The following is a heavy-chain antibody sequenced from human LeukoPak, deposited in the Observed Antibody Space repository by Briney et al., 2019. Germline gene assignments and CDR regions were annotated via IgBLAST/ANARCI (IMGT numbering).Heavy chain of an antibody. V-gene: IGHV5-51*01. D-gene: IGHD1-7*01. CDR3: ERWGPPSITGTTFYYYYGMDV. Sequence: GESPKISCKGSGYSFTSYWIGWVRQMPGKGLEWMGIIYPGDSDTRYSPSFQGQVTISADKSIHNPYLQWSSLKDSDTAMYYCERWGPPSITGTTFYYYYGMDVWGQGTTVTVSS. CDR1: GYSFTSYW. J-gene: IGHJ6*02. CDR2: IYPGDSDT.